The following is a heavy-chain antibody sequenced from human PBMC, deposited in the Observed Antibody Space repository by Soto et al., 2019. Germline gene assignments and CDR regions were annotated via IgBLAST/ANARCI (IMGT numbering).Heavy chain of an antibody. CDR2: ISYDGSNK. CDR3: ARHLAYYDFWRGYYLGYYYSGMDV. V-gene: IGHV3-30-3*01. D-gene: IGHD3-3*01. J-gene: IGHJ6*02. Sequence: GGSLRLSCAASGFTFSSYAMHWVRQAPGKGLEWVAVISYDGSNKYYADSVKGRFTISRDNSKNTLYLQMNSLRAEDTAVYYCARHLAYYDFWRGYYLGYYYSGMDVWGQGTTVTVSS. CDR1: GFTFSSYA.